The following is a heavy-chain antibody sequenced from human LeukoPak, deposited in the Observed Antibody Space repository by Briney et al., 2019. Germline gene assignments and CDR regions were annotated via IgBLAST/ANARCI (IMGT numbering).Heavy chain of an antibody. CDR2: IYYSGST. D-gene: IGHD1-26*01. CDR3: ARGDSIVGAHGLDY. J-gene: IGHJ4*02. CDR1: GGSISSYY. Sequence: SETLSLTCTVSGGSISSYYWSWIRQPPGKGLEWIGYIYYSGSTNYNPSLKSRVTISVDTSKNQFSLKLSSVTAADTAVYYCARGDSIVGAHGLDYWGQGTLVTVSS. V-gene: IGHV4-59*01.